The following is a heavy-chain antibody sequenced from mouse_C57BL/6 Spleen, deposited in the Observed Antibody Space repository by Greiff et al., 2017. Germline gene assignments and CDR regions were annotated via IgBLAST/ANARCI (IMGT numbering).Heavy chain of an antibody. D-gene: IGHD2-3*01. Sequence: QVQLQQSGAELAKPGASVKLSCKASGYTFTSYWMHWVKPRPGQGLEWIGYINPSSGYTKYNQKFKDKATLTADKSSSTAYMQLSSLTYEDSAVYYCARRGNPIYDGYYNAMDYWGQGTSVTVSS. V-gene: IGHV1-7*01. J-gene: IGHJ4*01. CDR3: ARRGNPIYDGYYNAMDY. CDR1: GYTFTSYW. CDR2: INPSSGYT.